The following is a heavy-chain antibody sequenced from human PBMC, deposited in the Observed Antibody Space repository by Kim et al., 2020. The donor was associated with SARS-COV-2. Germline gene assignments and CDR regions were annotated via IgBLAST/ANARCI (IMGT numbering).Heavy chain of an antibody. V-gene: IGHV1-46*01. CDR2: INPSGGST. CDR1: GYTFTSYY. D-gene: IGHD6-6*01. CDR3: ARVSIAARTFDY. J-gene: IGHJ4*02. Sequence: ASVKVSCKASGYTFTSYYMHWVRQAPGQGLEWMGIINPSGGSTSYAQKFQGRVTMTRDTSTSTVYMELSGLRSEDTAVYYCARVSIAARTFDYWGQGTLVTVSS.